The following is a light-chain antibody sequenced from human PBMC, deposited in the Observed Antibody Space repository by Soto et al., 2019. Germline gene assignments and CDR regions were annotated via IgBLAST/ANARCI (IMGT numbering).Light chain of an antibody. V-gene: IGLV1-44*01. CDR2: SNN. CDR1: SSNIKTNG. Sequence: SVLTQPPSASGTPGQRVTISCSGGSSNIKTNGVSWYQQVPGAAPKLLIYSNNQRPSGAPDRFSGSKSGTSASLAISGLQSEDEATYHCATWDDSRNGLIFGGGTKVTVL. J-gene: IGLJ2*01. CDR3: ATWDDSRNGLI.